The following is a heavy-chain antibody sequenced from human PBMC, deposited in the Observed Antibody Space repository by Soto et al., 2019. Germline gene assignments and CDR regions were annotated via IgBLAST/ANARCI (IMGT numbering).Heavy chain of an antibody. V-gene: IGHV1-69*13. J-gene: IGHJ6*02. D-gene: IGHD3-22*01. CDR3: ARTQHYYDSSGYYYGYYYYGMDV. CDR1: GGTFSSYA. Sequence: GASVKVSCKASGGTFSSYAISWVRQAPGQGLEWMGGIIPIFGTANYAQKFQGRVTITADESTSTAYMELSSLRSEDTAVYYCARTQHYYDSSGYYYGYYYYGMDVWGQGTTVTVSS. CDR2: IIPIFGTA.